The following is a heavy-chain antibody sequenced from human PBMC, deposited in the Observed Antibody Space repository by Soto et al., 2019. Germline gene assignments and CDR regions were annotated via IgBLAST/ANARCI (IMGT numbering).Heavy chain of an antibody. CDR3: ARDYGSGRTPFIYYHMDV. J-gene: IGHJ6*03. CDR1: GGSVSSGGFY. Sequence: QVQLQESGPGLVKPSQTLSLTCSVSGGSVSSGGFYWNWIRQHPGKGLEWIGYISYSGSTSYNPSLKSRVTISLDTSKNQFSLRLSSVTAADTAVYYCARDYGSGRTPFIYYHMDVCGKGTTVTVSS. D-gene: IGHD3-10*01. V-gene: IGHV4-31*03. CDR2: ISYSGST.